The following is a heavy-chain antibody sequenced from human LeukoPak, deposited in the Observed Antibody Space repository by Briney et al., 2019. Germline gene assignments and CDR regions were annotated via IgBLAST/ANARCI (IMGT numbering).Heavy chain of an antibody. CDR3: ARRRAAAGPLGY. CDR1: GGTFSSYA. D-gene: IGHD6-13*01. J-gene: IGHJ4*02. V-gene: IGHV1-69*01. Sequence: GASVKVSCKASGGTFSSYAISWVRQAPGQGLEWMGGIIPIFGTANYAQKFQGRVTITADESTSTAYVELSSLRSEDTAVYYCARRRAAAGPLGYWGQGTLVTVSS. CDR2: IIPIFGTA.